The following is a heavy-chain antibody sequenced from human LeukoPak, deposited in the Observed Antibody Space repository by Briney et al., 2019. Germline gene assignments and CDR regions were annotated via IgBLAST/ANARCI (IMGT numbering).Heavy chain of an antibody. V-gene: IGHV1-8*01. J-gene: IGHJ4*02. CDR3: ARGSSDTAMATH. CDR2: MNPNSGNT. CDR1: GYTFTSYD. Sequence: ASVKVSCKASGYTFTSYDINWVRQATGQGLEWMGWMNPNSGNTGYAQKFQGRVTMTRNTSISTAYMELSSLRSEDTAVYYCARGSSDTAMATHWGQGTPVTVSS. D-gene: IGHD5-18*01.